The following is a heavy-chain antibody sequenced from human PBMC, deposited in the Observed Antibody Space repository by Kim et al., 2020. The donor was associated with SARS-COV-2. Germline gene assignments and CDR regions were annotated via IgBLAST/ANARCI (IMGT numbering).Heavy chain of an antibody. J-gene: IGHJ6*02. CDR1: GFTFSSYE. V-gene: IGHV3-48*03. Sequence: GGSLRLSCAASGFTFSSYEMNWVRQAPGKGLEWVSYISSSGSTIYYADSVKGRFTISRDNAKNSLYLQMNSLRAEDTAVYYCARDSIAAAGDYYYYGMDVWGQGTTVTVSS. CDR3: ARDSIAAAGDYYYYGMDV. D-gene: IGHD6-13*01. CDR2: ISSSGSTI.